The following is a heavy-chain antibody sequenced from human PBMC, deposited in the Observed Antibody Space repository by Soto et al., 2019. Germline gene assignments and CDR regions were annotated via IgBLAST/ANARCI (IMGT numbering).Heavy chain of an antibody. CDR1: GFTFSDYA. Sequence: EVQLLESGGGLVQPGGSLRLSCAASGFTFSDYAMSWVRQAPGKGLEWVSAISASGGTTYYADSVRGRFTISRDNSKNTLYLQRNSLRAEDTVVYYCAKDRKSGSGWYWDYWGQGTLVTVSS. J-gene: IGHJ4*02. CDR2: ISASGGTT. V-gene: IGHV3-23*01. D-gene: IGHD6-19*01. CDR3: AKDRKSGSGWYWDY.